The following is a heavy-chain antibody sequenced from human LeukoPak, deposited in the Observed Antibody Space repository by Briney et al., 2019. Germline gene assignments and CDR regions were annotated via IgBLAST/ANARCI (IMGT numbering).Heavy chain of an antibody. J-gene: IGHJ5*02. D-gene: IGHD2-2*01. V-gene: IGHV2-5*02. CDR3: AHRLRKGSEYLWFDP. Sequence: ESGPTLVKPTQTLTLTCTFSGFSLSTSGVGVGWIRQPPGKALEWLALIYWDDDKRYSPSLRNRLTITKDTSKNQVVLTMTNMDPVDTATYYCAHRLRKGSEYLWFDPWGQGTLVTVSS. CDR2: IYWDDDK. CDR1: GFSLSTSGVG.